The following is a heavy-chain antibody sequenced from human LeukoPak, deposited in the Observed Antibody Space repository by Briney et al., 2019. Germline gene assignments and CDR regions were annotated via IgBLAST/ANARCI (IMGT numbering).Heavy chain of an antibody. V-gene: IGHV5-51*01. CDR2: IYPGDSDT. CDR1: GDTFTGYW. CDR3: ARPGFHDAFDI. Sequence: GESLKISCQGSGDTFTGYWIGWVRQMPGKGLEWMGIIYPGDSDTRYSPSFQGQVTISADKSISTAYLQWSSLKASDTAMYYCARPGFHDAFDIWGQGTMVTVSS. J-gene: IGHJ3*02.